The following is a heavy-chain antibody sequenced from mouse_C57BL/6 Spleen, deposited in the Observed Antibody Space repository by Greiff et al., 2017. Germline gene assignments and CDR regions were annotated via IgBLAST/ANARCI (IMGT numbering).Heavy chain of an antibody. CDR2: IYPGDGDT. CDR1: GYAFSSSW. J-gene: IGHJ1*03. D-gene: IGHD1-1*01. Sequence: QVQLQQSGAELVKPGASVKISCKASGYAFSSSWMNWVKQRPGKGLEWIGKIYPGDGDTNYNGKFKGKATLTADKSASTADMQLSSLTSEDSAVYFCARRGPTTVAEGYFDVWGTGTTVTVSS. V-gene: IGHV1-80*01. CDR3: ARRGPTTVAEGYFDV.